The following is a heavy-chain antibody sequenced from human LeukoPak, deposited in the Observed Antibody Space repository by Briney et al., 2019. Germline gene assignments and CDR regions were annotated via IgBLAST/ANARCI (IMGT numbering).Heavy chain of an antibody. CDR1: GFSLSTTKMG. J-gene: IGHJ3*02. CDR2: IYWDSDK. CDR3: VHTYCGGDCLSYNQVLGAFDI. Sequence: SGPTLVNPTQTLTLTCTFSGFSLSTTKMGVGCIRHPPGKALEWLAIIYWDSDKRHSPSLKSRLIITKDTPKNQVVLTMTNVDPVDTATYYCVHTYCGGDCLSYNQVLGAFDIWGQGTMVTVSS. D-gene: IGHD2-21*02. V-gene: IGHV2-5*02.